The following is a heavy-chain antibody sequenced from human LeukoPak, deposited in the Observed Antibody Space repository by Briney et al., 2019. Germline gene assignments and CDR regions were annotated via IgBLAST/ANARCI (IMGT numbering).Heavy chain of an antibody. J-gene: IGHJ6*03. D-gene: IGHD3-22*01. V-gene: IGHV4-30-4*07. CDR1: GGSISSGGYS. Sequence: SQTLSLTCAVSGGSISSGGYSWSWIRQPPGKGLEWIGYIYYSGSTYYNPSLKSRVTISVDTSKNQFSLKLSSVTAADTAVYYCARAKGDYYDSSGYLYYYYYYYMDVWGKGTTVTVSS. CDR3: ARAKGDYYDSSGYLYYYYYYYMDV. CDR2: IYYSGST.